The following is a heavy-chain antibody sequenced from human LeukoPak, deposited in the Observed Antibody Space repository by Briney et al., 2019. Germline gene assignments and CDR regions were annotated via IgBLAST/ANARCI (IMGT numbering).Heavy chain of an antibody. V-gene: IGHV4-59*01. Sequence: SETLSLTCTVSGGSITSYYWSWIRQPPGKGLEWIGYIYYSGSTSYNPSLQSRVTMSVDTSKNQFSLKLSSVTAADTAVYYCARHSKRGYSYGDFDYWGQGTLVTVSS. CDR2: IYYSGST. CDR1: GGSITSYY. CDR3: ARHSKRGYSYGDFDY. D-gene: IGHD5-18*01. J-gene: IGHJ4*02.